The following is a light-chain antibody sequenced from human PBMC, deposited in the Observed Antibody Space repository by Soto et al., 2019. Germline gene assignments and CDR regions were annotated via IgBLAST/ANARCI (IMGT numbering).Light chain of an antibody. CDR1: SGHSTYI. Sequence: QLLLTQSSSASASLGSSVKLTCILSSGHSTYIIAWHQQQPGKAPRFLMTLDRSGSYNRGSGVPDRFSGSSSGADRYLTISNLQFEDEGDYYCATWYSNTHKVFGGGTKLTVL. J-gene: IGLJ3*02. CDR2: LDRSGSY. CDR3: ATWYSNTHKV. V-gene: IGLV4-60*02.